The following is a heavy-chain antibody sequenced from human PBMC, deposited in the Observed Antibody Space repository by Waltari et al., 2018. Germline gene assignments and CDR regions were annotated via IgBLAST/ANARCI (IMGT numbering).Heavy chain of an antibody. CDR3: ASHPNLYYYYYGMDV. CDR1: GGSFSGYY. J-gene: IGHJ6*02. V-gene: IGHV4-34*01. D-gene: IGHD2-8*01. Sequence: QVQLQQWGAGLLKPSETLSLTCAVYGGSFSGYYWSWIRQPPGKGLEWIGEINHRGRTNYHPSLKSRVTISVDTSKNQFSLKLSSVTAADTAVYYCASHPNLYYYYYGMDVWGQGTTVTVSS. CDR2: INHRGRT.